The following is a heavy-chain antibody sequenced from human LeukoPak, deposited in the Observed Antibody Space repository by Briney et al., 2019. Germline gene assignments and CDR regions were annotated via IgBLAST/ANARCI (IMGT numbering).Heavy chain of an antibody. V-gene: IGHV1-2*02. J-gene: IGHJ4*02. CDR2: INPNSGGT. CDR1: GYSFTDYY. Sequence: ASVKVSCKASGYSFTDYYMHWVRQAPGQGLEWMGWINPNSGGTNYAQKFQGRVTMTRDTSISTAYMELSSLRSEDTAVYYCARGHYYDSRLDYWGQGTLVTVSS. CDR3: ARGHYYDSRLDY. D-gene: IGHD3-22*01.